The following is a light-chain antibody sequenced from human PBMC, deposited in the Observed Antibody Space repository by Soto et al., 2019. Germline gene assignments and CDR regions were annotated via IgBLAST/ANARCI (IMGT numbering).Light chain of an antibody. J-gene: IGKJ5*01. CDR3: QQRSNWPIT. Sequence: EIVLTQSPATLPLSPGERATLSCRTSQSVSSSFAWYQQKPGRAPRLLIYDASNRATGIPARFIGSGSGTDFTLTISSLEPEDFAVYYCQQRSNWPITFGQGTRLEIK. CDR1: QSVSSS. V-gene: IGKV3-11*01. CDR2: DAS.